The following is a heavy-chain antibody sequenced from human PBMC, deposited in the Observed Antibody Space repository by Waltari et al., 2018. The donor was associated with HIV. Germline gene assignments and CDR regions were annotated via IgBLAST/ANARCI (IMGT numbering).Heavy chain of an antibody. CDR3: ARGYSSSRWIPLYH. V-gene: IGHV3-33*01. CDR1: GFIFSNFA. CDR2: VWSDGAEI. J-gene: IGHJ4*02. Sequence: QVQLVESGGGVVQPGTSLTLSCAVSGFIFSNFAIHWVRQSTGKGLGWLAVVWSDGAEISYADSVKGRFTVSKDSSQKTLYLHLTSLRAEDTALYYCARGYSSSRWIPLYHWGRGTLVTVSS. D-gene: IGHD6-6*01.